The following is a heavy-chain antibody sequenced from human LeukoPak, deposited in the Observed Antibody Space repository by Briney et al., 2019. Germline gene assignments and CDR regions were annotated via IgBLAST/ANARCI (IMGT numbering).Heavy chain of an antibody. CDR1: GFTFSTYA. V-gene: IGHV3-23*01. CDR2: IIGNGVTT. D-gene: IGHD1-26*01. Sequence: PGGSLRLSCSASGFTFSTYAVTWVRQAPGKGLEWVSTIIGNGVTTYYADSVKGRFTISRDNSKNTLSLRMNSLRAEDSAVYYCAKGQRMGASAFDIWGQGTMVTVSS. CDR3: AKGQRMGASAFDI. J-gene: IGHJ3*02.